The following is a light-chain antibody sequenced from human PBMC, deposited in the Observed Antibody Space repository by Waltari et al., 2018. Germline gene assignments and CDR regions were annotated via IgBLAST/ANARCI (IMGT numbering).Light chain of an antibody. CDR1: QSVSTH. CDR3: QETYTPPWT. V-gene: IGKV1-39*01. Sequence: DIQMTQSPLSLSASVGDRVTVTCRASQSVSTHLNSYQHKPGKAPELLVYSASFLETGVPSRFSAGGSGTDFNFTITAVQPEDFATYYCQETYTPPWTFGPGTRLEIK. CDR2: SAS. J-gene: IGKJ1*01.